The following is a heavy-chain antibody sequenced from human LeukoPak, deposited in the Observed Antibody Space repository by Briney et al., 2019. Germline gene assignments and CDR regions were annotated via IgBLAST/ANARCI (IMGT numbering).Heavy chain of an antibody. D-gene: IGHD3-10*01. CDR1: GYTFTSYG. CDR3: ASSGLGGFGELID. J-gene: IGHJ4*02. CDR2: ISAYNGNT. Sequence: ASVKVSCKASGYTFTSYGISWVRQAPGQGLEWMGWISAYNGNTNYAQKLQGRVTMTTDTSTSTAYMELRSLRSDATAVFCWASSGLGGFGELIDRGQRSLVTVSS. V-gene: IGHV1-18*01.